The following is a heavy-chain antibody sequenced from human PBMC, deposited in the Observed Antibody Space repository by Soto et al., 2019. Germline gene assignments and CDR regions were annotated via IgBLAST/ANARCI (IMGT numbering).Heavy chain of an antibody. D-gene: IGHD3-10*01. J-gene: IGHJ2*01. CDR2: ISGRGGAT. CDR3: AKDLGPPVRSHYNYWYFDV. CDR1: GFTFSSYA. V-gene: IGHV3-23*01. Sequence: EVQLLESGGGLVQPGGSLSLSCAASGFTFSSYAMSWVRQTPGKGLECVAGISGRGGATSYADSVKGRLTISRDNSNNALYVQMNSLRAEDTAVYSCAKDLGPPVRSHYNYWYFDVWGRGTLVTVSS.